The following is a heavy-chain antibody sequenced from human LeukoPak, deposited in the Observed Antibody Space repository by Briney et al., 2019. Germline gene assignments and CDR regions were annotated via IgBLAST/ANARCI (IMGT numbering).Heavy chain of an antibody. CDR1: GGSISSYY. J-gene: IGHJ4*02. CDR2: INHSGST. D-gene: IGHD3-10*01. Sequence: SETLSLTCTVSGGSISSYYWSWIRQPPGKGLEWIGEINHSGSTKCNPSLKSRVVISVDTSKNQFSLKLRSVTAADTAVYYCAPYGSGSYHLGYWGQGTLVTVSS. CDR3: APYGSGSYHLGY. V-gene: IGHV4-34*01.